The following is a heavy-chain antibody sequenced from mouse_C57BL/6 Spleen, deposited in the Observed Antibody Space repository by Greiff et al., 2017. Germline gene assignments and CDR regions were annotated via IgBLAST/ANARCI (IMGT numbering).Heavy chain of an antibody. D-gene: IGHD4-1*01. CDR2: IDPENGDT. V-gene: IGHV14-4*01. J-gene: IGHJ2*01. Sequence: EVQLQQSGAELVRPGASVKLSCTASGFNIKDDYMHWVKQRPEQGLEWIGWIDPENGDTEYASKFQGKATITADTSSNTAYLQLSSLTSEDTAVYYCTTLTGFDYWGQGTTLTVSS. CDR1: GFNIKDDY. CDR3: TTLTGFDY.